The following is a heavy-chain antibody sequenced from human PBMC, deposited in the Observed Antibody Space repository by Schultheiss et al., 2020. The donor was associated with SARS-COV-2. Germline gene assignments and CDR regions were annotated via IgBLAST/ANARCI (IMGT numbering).Heavy chain of an antibody. CDR3: ARGMGYCSSTSCYSGYYYYGMDV. CDR1: GFTFSSYW. D-gene: IGHD2-2*01. Sequence: GESLKISCAASGFTFSSYWMHWVRQAPGKGLEWVAIISYDGSNKYYADSVKGRFTISRDNSKNTLYLQMNSLRAEDTAVYYCARGMGYCSSTSCYSGYYYYGMDVWGQGTTVTVSS. J-gene: IGHJ6*02. CDR2: ISYDGSNK. V-gene: IGHV3-30*03.